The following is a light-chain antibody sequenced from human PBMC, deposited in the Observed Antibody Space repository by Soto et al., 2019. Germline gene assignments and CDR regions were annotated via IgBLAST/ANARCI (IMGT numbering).Light chain of an antibody. J-gene: IGKJ4*01. Sequence: DIGMTQSPATLSVSPGERATLSCRASQSVSSNLAWYQQKPGQAPRLLIYGASTRATGIPARFSGSGSGTEFNLTLSSRQSEDVAFYYCQQYNNWPPPLTFGGGTKVEIK. CDR3: QQYNNWPPPLT. V-gene: IGKV3-15*01. CDR1: QSVSSN. CDR2: GAS.